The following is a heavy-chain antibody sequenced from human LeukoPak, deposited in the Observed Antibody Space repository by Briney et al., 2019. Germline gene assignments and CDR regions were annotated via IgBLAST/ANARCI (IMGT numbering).Heavy chain of an antibody. CDR1: GGSFSGYY. D-gene: IGHD3-22*01. J-gene: IGHJ4*02. V-gene: IGHV4-34*01. CDR2: INHSGST. CDR3: ARHLAPSSGYLTLDY. Sequence: SETLSLTCAVYGGSFSGYYWSWIRQPPGKGLEWIGEINHSGSTNYNPSLKSRVTISVDTSKNQFSLKLSSVIAADTAVYYCARHLAPSSGYLTLDYWGQGTLVTVSS.